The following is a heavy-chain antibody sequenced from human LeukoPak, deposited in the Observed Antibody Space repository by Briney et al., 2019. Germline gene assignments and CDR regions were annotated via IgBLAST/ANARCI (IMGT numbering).Heavy chain of an antibody. CDR3: ARIVGALRGVAAFDI. J-gene: IGHJ3*02. CDR1: GYTFTSYY. V-gene: IGHV1-46*01. D-gene: IGHD1-26*01. CDR2: INPSGGST. Sequence: ASVKVSCKASGYTFTSYYMHWVRQAPGQGLEWMGIINPSGGSTSYAQKFQGRVTMTRDTSTSTVYMELSSLRSEDTAVYYCARIVGALRGVAAFDICGQGTMVTVSS.